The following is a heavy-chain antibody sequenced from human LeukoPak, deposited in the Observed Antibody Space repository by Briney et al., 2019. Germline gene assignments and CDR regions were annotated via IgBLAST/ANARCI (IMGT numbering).Heavy chain of an antibody. CDR3: ARNLYYYDSSGLGY. D-gene: IGHD3-22*01. Sequence: PGGSLRLSCAASGFTFSDYYMSWIRQAPGRGLEWVSYISSSGSTIYYADSVKGRFTISRDNAKNSLYLQMNSLRAEDTAVYYCARNLYYYDSSGLGYWGQGTLVTVSS. J-gene: IGHJ4*02. CDR2: ISSSGSTI. CDR1: GFTFSDYY. V-gene: IGHV3-11*01.